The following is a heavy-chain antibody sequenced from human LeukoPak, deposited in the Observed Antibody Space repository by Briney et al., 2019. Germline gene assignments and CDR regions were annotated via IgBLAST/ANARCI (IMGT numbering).Heavy chain of an antibody. Sequence: SETLSLTCTVSSASFSSNYWSWIRHSPGRGLEWIAYIHANGNTNYNPSLKSRVTISLDTSKNQFSLKLSSVAAADTAIYYCARLAAAAASITYHYFDVWGRGTLVTVSS. V-gene: IGHV4-4*09. CDR2: IHANGNT. CDR1: SASFSSNY. CDR3: ARLAAAAASITYHYFDV. J-gene: IGHJ2*01. D-gene: IGHD6-13*01.